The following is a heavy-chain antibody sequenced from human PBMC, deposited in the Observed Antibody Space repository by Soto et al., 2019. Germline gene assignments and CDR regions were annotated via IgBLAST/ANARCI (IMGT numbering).Heavy chain of an antibody. CDR2: ISGYGHT. V-gene: IGHV1-18*04. D-gene: IGHD2-15*01. CDR3: ARSGGGSWFES. CDR1: GYTFTSYG. J-gene: IGHJ5*01. Sequence: QVQLVQSGDEVKKPGASVKVSCKASGYTFTSYGIGWVRQAPGQGLEWMGWISGYGHTNYAQKLQGRVTMTTDSSTSKVYMELRSLRSDDTAVYYCARSGGGSWFESWGQGTLVTVSS.